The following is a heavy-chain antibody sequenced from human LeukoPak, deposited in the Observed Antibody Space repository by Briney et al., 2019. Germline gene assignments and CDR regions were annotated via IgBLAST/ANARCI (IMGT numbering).Heavy chain of an antibody. CDR1: GGTFSSYA. Sequence: SVKVSCKASGGTFSSYAISWVRQAPGQGLEWMGGIIPIFGTANYAQKFQGRVTITADESTSTAYMELSSLRSEDTAVYYCARGQDYYDSSGYPYYFDYWGQGTLVTVPS. J-gene: IGHJ4*02. CDR2: IIPIFGTA. CDR3: ARGQDYYDSSGYPYYFDY. V-gene: IGHV1-69*13. D-gene: IGHD3-22*01.